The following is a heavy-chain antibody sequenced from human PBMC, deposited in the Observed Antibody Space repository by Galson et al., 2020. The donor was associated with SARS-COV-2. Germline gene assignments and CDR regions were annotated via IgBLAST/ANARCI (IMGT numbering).Heavy chain of an antibody. V-gene: IGHV3-30*04. J-gene: IGHJ4*02. CDR3: ARETDDYTSSWYDY. CDR2: ISYDGTKR. CDR1: GFTFSSSA. D-gene: IGHD6-13*01. Sequence: GGSLRLSCRASGFTFSSSAMHWVRQAPGKGLEWVAIISYDGTKRYNLDSVKGRFTISRDNSKNTLYLQMDSLTTEDTAVCYCARETDDYTSSWYDYWGQGTLVTVSS.